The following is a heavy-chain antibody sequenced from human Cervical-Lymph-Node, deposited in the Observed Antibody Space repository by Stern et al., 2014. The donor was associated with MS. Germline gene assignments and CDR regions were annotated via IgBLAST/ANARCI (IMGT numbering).Heavy chain of an antibody. D-gene: IGHD1-26*01. J-gene: IGHJ6*02. CDR1: GGTFSSYG. Sequence: VQLVEPGAEVKKPGASVKVSCKASGGTFSSYGISWGRQAQGQGLEWMGGTVPILGKVKYAPKFQGRVTITADESTSTAYMELSSLRSEDTAVYYCARGELKEGLVRGMDVWGQGTTVTVSS. CDR3: ARGELKEGLVRGMDV. CDR2: TVPILGKV. V-gene: IGHV1-69*01.